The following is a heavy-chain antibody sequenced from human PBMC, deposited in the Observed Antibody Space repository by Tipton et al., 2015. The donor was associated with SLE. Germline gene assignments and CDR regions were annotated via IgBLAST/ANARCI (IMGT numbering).Heavy chain of an antibody. D-gene: IGHD4-17*01. CDR3: ARDRHDYGDLDY. Sequence: TLSLTCAVSGGSISSSSYYWGWIRQPPGKGLEWIGSIYYSGSTNYNPSLKSRVTISVDTSKNQFSLKLSSVTAADTAVYYCARDRHDYGDLDYWGQGTLVTVSS. CDR1: GGSISSSSYY. CDR2: IYYSGST. J-gene: IGHJ4*02. V-gene: IGHV4-39*07.